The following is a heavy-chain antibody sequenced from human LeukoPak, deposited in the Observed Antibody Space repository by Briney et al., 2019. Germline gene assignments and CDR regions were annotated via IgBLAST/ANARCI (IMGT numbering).Heavy chain of an antibody. J-gene: IGHJ6*02. CDR2: INGGGSPI. D-gene: IGHD5-18*01. CDR1: GFTFSRDS. V-gene: IGHV3-48*01. CDR3: ARVGYNQYYFYGMDV. Sequence: GGSLRLSCAASGFTFSRDSMNWVRQAPGKGLEWVSYINGGGSPIYYADSVRGRFTISRDNAKNSLYLQMNSLRAEDTAVYYCARVGYNQYYFYGMDVWGQGTTVTVSS.